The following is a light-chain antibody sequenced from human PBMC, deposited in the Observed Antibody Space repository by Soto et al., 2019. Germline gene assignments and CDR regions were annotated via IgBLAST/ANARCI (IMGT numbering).Light chain of an antibody. V-gene: IGKV3-15*01. CDR3: XXXXXXAX. CDR1: QSVKSN. J-gene: IGKJ2*01. Sequence: EIVMTQSPATLSVSPGERATLSCRASQSVKSNLAWYQQKPGQAPRLLIYGASTRATGIPARFSGSGSGTEFTLTISSLQXXXXXXXXXXXXXXXAXFGQGTKLEIK. CDR2: GAS.